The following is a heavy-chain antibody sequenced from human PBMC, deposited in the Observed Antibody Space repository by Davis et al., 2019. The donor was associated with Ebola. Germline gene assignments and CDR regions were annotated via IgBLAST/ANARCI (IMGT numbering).Heavy chain of an antibody. J-gene: IGHJ4*02. CDR2: IKQDGSEK. V-gene: IGHV3-7*01. CDR1: GYFISSGYY. CDR3: ARDREGLRHNRRFDY. Sequence: PSETLSLTCTVSGYFISSGYYWGWVRQAPGKGLEWVANIKQDGSEKYYVDSVKGRSTISRDNAKNSLYLQMNSLRAEDTAVYYCARDREGLRHNRRFDYWGQGTLVTVSS. D-gene: IGHD4-17*01.